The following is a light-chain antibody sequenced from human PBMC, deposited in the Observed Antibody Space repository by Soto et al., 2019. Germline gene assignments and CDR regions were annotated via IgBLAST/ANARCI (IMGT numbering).Light chain of an antibody. Sequence: DIQMTQSPSTLSASVGDRVTITCRASQSISSWLAWYQQKPGKAPKLLIYKASSLESGVPSRFGGSGSGTEFTLTIISLQPDDFATYYFQQYNSYLWTFGQGTKVEIK. CDR2: KAS. V-gene: IGKV1-5*03. CDR3: QQYNSYLWT. CDR1: QSISSW. J-gene: IGKJ1*01.